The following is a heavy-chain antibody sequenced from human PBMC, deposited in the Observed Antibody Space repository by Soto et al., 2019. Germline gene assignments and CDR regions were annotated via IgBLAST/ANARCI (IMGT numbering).Heavy chain of an antibody. V-gene: IGHV3-23*01. J-gene: IGHJ6*02. CDR1: GFTFSAYA. D-gene: IGHD1-26*01. CDR2: ISGGGGST. Sequence: GGSLRLSCAASGFTFSAYAMNWVRQAPGKGLEWVSAISGGGGSTYYADSVKGRVTISRDNSKNTLYLQMNSLRAEDTAVYYCAKVSLGALTFTDYYYYGLDVWGQGTTVTVSS. CDR3: AKVSLGALTFTDYYYYGLDV.